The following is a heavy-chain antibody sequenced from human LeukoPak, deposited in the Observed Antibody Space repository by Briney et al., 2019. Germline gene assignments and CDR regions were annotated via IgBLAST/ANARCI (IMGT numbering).Heavy chain of an antibody. CDR3: ARQWGPYSSSWYEGAFDI. V-gene: IGHV4-39*01. J-gene: IGHJ3*02. Sequence: SQTLSLTCTVSGGSISSSSYYWGWIRQPPGKGLEWIGSIYYSGSTYYNPSLKSRVTISVDTSKNQFSLKLSSVTAADTAVYYCARQWGPYSSSWYEGAFDIWGQGTMVTVSS. CDR1: GGSISSSSYY. CDR2: IYYSGST. D-gene: IGHD6-13*01.